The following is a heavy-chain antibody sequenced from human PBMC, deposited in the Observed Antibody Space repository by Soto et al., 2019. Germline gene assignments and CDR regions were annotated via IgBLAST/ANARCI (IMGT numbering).Heavy chain of an antibody. V-gene: IGHV3-74*03. CDR3: AREAGYCSRTSCYRRAFDT. CDR2: INTDGGSS. CDR1: GFTFSGHW. Sequence: EVQLVESGGDLVQPGGSLSLSCAASGFTFSGHWMHWVRQVPGKGLEWVSRINTDGGSSAYADSVKGRFTISRDNAKNTLDLQMNGLRDEDTAVYYGAREAGYCSRTSCYRRAFDTWGQGTTVTVSS. J-gene: IGHJ3*02. D-gene: IGHD2-2*01.